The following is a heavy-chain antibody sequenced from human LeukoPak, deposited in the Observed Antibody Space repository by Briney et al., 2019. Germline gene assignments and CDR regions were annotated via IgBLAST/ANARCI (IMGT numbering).Heavy chain of an antibody. CDR1: GGSISSGGYS. V-gene: IGHV4-30-2*01. D-gene: IGHD3-10*01. CDR3: ARGRGSGSYYNGPRYDY. CDR2: IYHNGST. J-gene: IGHJ4*02. Sequence: PSQTLSLTCAVSGGSISSGGYSWSWIRQPPGKGLEWIVYIYHNGSTYYNPSLKSRVTISVDRSKNQFSLKLSSVTAADTAVYYCARGRGSGSYYNGPRYDYWGQGTLVTVSS.